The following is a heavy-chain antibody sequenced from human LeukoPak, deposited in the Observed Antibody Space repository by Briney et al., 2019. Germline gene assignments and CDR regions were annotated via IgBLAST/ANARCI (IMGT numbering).Heavy chain of an antibody. Sequence: PGGSPRLSCAASGFTFSSYGMHWVRQAPGKGLEWVAVIWYDGSNKYYADSVKGRFTISRDNSKNTLYLQMNSLRAEDTAVYYCAKDHTAGYFDYWGQGTLVTVSS. D-gene: IGHD2-2*02. J-gene: IGHJ4*02. CDR2: IWYDGSNK. V-gene: IGHV3-33*06. CDR1: GFTFSSYG. CDR3: AKDHTAGYFDY.